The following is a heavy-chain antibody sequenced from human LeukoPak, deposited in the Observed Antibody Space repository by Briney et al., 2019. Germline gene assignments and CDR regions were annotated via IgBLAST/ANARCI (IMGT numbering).Heavy chain of an antibody. J-gene: IGHJ5*02. D-gene: IGHD2-2*01. CDR1: GGSISSYY. CDR2: IYYSGYT. Sequence: SGTLSLTCTVSGGSISSYYWCWIRQPPGKGLEWIVYIYYSGYTKYNPSLKSRVTISVDTSKNQFSLKLSSVTAADTAVYYCAGGRTSSWFGHWGQGTLVTVSS. CDR3: AGGRTSSWFGH. V-gene: IGHV4-59*01.